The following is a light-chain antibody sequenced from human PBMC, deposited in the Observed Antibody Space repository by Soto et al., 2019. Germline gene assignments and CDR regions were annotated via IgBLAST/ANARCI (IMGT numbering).Light chain of an antibody. Sequence: DIQMTQSPSSLSAFVGDIVPIPCQASQNINNYLNWYQQKPGRAPNLLIAEASNLEAGVPSRFSGSGSGTDFTITISRLQPEDIATYDCQQYENLPTFGQGTRLEIK. V-gene: IGKV1-33*01. CDR2: EAS. CDR1: QNINNY. CDR3: QQYENLPT. J-gene: IGKJ5*01.